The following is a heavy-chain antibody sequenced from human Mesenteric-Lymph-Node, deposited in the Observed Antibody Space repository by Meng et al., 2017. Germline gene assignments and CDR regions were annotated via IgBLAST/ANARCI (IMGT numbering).Heavy chain of an antibody. CDR3: AKDVEPRGQYSYGYKADPISLGMDV. J-gene: IGHJ6*02. Sequence: GESLKISCAASGFTFSSYAMSWVRQAPGKGLEWVSAISGSGGSTYYADSVKGRFTISRDNSKNTLYLQMNSLRAEDTAVYYCAKDVEPRGQYSYGYKADPISLGMDVWGQGTTVTVSS. V-gene: IGHV3-23*01. CDR1: GFTFSSYA. CDR2: ISGSGGST. D-gene: IGHD5-18*01.